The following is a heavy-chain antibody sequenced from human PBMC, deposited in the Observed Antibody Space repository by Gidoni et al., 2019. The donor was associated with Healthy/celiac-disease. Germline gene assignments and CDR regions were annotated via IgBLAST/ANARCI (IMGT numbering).Heavy chain of an antibody. V-gene: IGHV1-69*06. CDR1: GGTFSSYA. D-gene: IGHD3-16*01. J-gene: IGHJ6*02. CDR2: IIPIFGTA. Sequence: QVQLVQSGAEVTKPGSSVKVSCKASGGTFSSYAISWVRQAPGQGLEWMGGIIPIFGTANYAQKFQGRVTITADKSTSTAYMELSSLRSEDTAVYYCARNLRLGELYYYYYGMDVWGQGTTVTVSS. CDR3: ARNLRLGELYYYYYGMDV.